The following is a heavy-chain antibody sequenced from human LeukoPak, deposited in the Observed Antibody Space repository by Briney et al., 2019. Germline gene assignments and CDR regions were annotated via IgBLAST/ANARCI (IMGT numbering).Heavy chain of an antibody. CDR2: ISGSDGST. J-gene: IGHJ4*02. D-gene: IGHD1-26*01. CDR1: GFTFSSYA. V-gene: IGHV3-23*01. CDR3: AKGRSGTGSPTWDY. Sequence: GESLRLSCAVSGFTFSSYAMSWVRQPPGKGLEWVSGISGSDGSTYYADSVKGRFTISRDNSKHPLYLHMNSLRSEDTAVYYCAKGRSGTGSPTWDYWGQGTLVTVPS.